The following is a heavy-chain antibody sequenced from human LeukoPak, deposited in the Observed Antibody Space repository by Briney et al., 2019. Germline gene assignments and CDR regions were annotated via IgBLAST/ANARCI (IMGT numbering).Heavy chain of an antibody. CDR2: IFYSGST. J-gene: IGHJ6*03. V-gene: IGHV4-39*07. Sequence: SETLSLTCTVSGGSISTSSYYWGWVRQPPGKGLEWIGNIFYSGSTYYSPSLKSRVTISLDTSRNQFSLKLNSVTAADTAVYYCARGPFGLRGYSYGYAYYYYYYMDVWGKGTTVTVSS. CDR3: ARGPFGLRGYSYGYAYYYYYYMDV. D-gene: IGHD5-18*01. CDR1: GGSISTSSYY.